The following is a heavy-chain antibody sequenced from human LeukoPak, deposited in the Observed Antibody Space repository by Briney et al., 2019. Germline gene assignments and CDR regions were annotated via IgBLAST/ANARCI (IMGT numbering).Heavy chain of an antibody. J-gene: IGHJ4*02. CDR2: IHPNTGNP. CDR3: AREVRAFDY. Sequence: GASVKVSCKASGYTFTDYAMNWVRQAPGQGLEWMGWIHPNTGNPTYAQGFTGRFVFSLDTSVGTTYLQTSSLKAEDTAVYYCAREVRAFDYWGQGTLVTVSS. D-gene: IGHD4-11*01. V-gene: IGHV7-4-1*02. CDR1: GYTFTDYA.